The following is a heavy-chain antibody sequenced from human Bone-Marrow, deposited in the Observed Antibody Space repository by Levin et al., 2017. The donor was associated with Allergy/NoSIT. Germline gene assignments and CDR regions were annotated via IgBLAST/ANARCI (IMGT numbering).Heavy chain of an antibody. CDR2: IYSGGHT. CDR1: FFPFLPPS. V-gene: IGHV3-53*01. Sequence: SCLFSFFPFLPPSLSWVRQAPGKGLEWISLIYSGGHTYSADSVKGRFTISLSLSKNTLSLQMSSLRGEDTAVYYCARVMASHQSYGLDVWGQGTTVTV. J-gene: IGHJ6*02. D-gene: IGHD2-2*01. CDR3: ARVMASHQSYGLDV.